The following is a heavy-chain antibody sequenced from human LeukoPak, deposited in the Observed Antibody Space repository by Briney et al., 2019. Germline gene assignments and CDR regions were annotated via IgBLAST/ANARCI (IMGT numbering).Heavy chain of an antibody. CDR3: ARAVAGTVGWFDP. CDR2: IYYRGST. CDR1: GGSISSYY. D-gene: IGHD6-19*01. V-gene: IGHV4-59*01. Sequence: SETLSLTRSVSGGSISSYYWSWLRHPPGKGLEWIGYIYYRGSTNYNPSLPSQVTISVDASKNHFSLKLSAVTAADTAVCDCARAVAGTVGWFDPWGRGALVTVSS. J-gene: IGHJ5*02.